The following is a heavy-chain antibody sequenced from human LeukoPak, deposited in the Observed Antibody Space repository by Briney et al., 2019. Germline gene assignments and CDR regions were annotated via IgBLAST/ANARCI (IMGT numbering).Heavy chain of an antibody. CDR2: INHSGST. CDR3: ARASGRELEFASL. CDR1: GGSISSSSSY. V-gene: IGHV4-39*07. Sequence: KPSETLSLTCTVSGGSISSSSSYWAWIRQPPGKGLEWLGEINHSGSTNYNPSLKSRVTISVDTSKNQFSLELSSVTAADTAVYYCARASGRELEFASLGGQGTLVTVSS. D-gene: IGHD1-26*01. J-gene: IGHJ4*02.